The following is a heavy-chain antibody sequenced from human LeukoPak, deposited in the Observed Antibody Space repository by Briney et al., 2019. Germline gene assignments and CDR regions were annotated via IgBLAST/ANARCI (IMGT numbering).Heavy chain of an antibody. J-gene: IGHJ4*02. CDR1: GYTFNNYY. CDR3: ARQGADSSAIGMGY. D-gene: IGHD6-19*01. V-gene: IGHV1-46*02. CDR2: INPSGGGT. Sequence: ASVKVSCKASGYTFNNYYMYWVRQAPGQGLEWMGMINPSGGGTSYAQKFQGRVTMTRGTSTRTVYMEVSSLKPEDTAVYYCARQGADSSAIGMGYWGQGTLVTVSS.